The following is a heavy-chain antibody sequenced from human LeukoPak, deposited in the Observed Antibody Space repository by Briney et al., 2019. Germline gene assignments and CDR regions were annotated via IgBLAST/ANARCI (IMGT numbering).Heavy chain of an antibody. V-gene: IGHV1-2*02. J-gene: IGHJ6*02. CDR2: INPNSGGT. CDR3: ARSYPDYYYGMDV. Sequence: ASVKVSCKASGYTFTGYYMHWVRQAPGQGLEWMGWINPNSGGTNYAQKFQGRVTMTRDTSISTAYMELSRLRSDDTAVYYWARSYPDYYYGMDVWGQGTTVTVSS. D-gene: IGHD2-2*01. CDR1: GYTFTGYY.